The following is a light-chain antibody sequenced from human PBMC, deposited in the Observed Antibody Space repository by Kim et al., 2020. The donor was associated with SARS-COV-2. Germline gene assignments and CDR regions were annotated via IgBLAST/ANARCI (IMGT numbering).Light chain of an antibody. CDR3: VALDDSLNCPV. CDR2: SDN. J-gene: IGLJ3*02. Sequence: GQRVTISCPGSYSNIGSNSVHCYQQLPETAPKVVLDSDNQRPSGVPYRFTGSKSDTSASLASSGLQSEYEADYYCVALDDSLNCPVFGGWTQLTVL. CDR1: YSNIGSNS. V-gene: IGLV1-44*01.